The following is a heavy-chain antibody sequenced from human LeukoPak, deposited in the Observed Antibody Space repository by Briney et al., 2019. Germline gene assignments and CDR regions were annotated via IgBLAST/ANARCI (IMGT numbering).Heavy chain of an antibody. V-gene: IGHV1-46*03. Sequence: GASVKVSCKASGYTFTSYYMHWVRQAPGQGLEWMGIINPSGGSTSYAQKFQGRVTMTRDTSTSTVYMELSSLRSEDTAVYYCARDRSLTTMTTPDGAFDIWGQGTMVTVSS. J-gene: IGHJ3*02. CDR2: INPSGGST. D-gene: IGHD4-17*01. CDR1: GYTFTSYY. CDR3: ARDRSLTTMTTPDGAFDI.